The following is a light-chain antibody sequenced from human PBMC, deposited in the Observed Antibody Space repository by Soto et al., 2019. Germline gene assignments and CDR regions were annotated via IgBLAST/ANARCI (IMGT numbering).Light chain of an antibody. CDR3: SSYAGSNNFV. Sequence: QSALTQPPSASGSPGQSVTISCTGTSSDVGGYNYVSWYQQHPGKAPKLMIYEVSKRSSGVPDRFSGSKSGNTASLTVSGLQAEDEADYYCSSYAGSNNFVFGGGTKLTVL. CDR2: EVS. J-gene: IGLJ2*01. CDR1: SSDVGGYNY. V-gene: IGLV2-8*01.